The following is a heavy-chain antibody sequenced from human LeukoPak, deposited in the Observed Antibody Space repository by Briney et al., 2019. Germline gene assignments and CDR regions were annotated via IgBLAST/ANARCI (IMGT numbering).Heavy chain of an antibody. CDR3: ASSDYGDYYPFDY. CDR1: GFTFDDYG. J-gene: IGHJ4*02. D-gene: IGHD4-17*01. V-gene: IGHV3-20*04. CDR2: INWNGGST. Sequence: GGSLRLSCAASGFTFDDYGMSWVRQAPGRGLEWVSGINWNGGSTGYADSVKGRFTISRDNAKNSLYLQMNSLRAEDTALYYCASSDYGDYYPFDYWGQGTLVTVSS.